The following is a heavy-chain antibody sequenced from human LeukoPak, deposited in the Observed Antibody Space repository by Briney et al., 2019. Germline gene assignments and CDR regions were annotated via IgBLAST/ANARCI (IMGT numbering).Heavy chain of an antibody. V-gene: IGHV3-15*01. CDR2: IKSKTDGGTT. J-gene: IGHJ4*02. Sequence: GGSLRLSCAASGFTFSDVWMSWVRQAPGKGLEWVGRIKSKTDGGTTDHAAPVKDRFTISRDDSKNTLYLQMNSLKTEDTAVYYCTTEHTLGKVGAIDYWGQGALVTVSS. D-gene: IGHD1-26*01. CDR3: TTEHTLGKVGAIDY. CDR1: GFTFSDVW.